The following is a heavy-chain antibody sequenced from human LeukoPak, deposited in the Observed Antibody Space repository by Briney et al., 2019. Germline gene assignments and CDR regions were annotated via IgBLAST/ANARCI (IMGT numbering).Heavy chain of an antibody. J-gene: IGHJ4*02. CDR1: GFTFSSYA. D-gene: IGHD2-15*01. CDR2: ISSDGGSP. Sequence: GGSLRLSCAASGFTFSSYAMHWVRQAPGKGLEYVSGISSDGGSPFHVNSVKGRFTISRDNSKDTLYLQMGSLRAEDMAVYYCAREYCSGGRCQYYFDYWGQGTLVTVSS. V-gene: IGHV3-64*01. CDR3: AREYCSGGRCQYYFDY.